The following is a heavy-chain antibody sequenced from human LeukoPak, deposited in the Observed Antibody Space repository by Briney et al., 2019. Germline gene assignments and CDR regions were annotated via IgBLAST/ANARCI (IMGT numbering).Heavy chain of an antibody. CDR3: ARDSSSGFDY. CDR2: ISAYNGNT. Sequence: ASVKVSCKASGYTFTGYYMHWVRQAPGQGLEWMGWISAYNGNTNYAQKLQGRVTMTTDTSASTAYMELRSLRSDDTAVYYCARDSSSGFDYWGQGTLVTVSS. V-gene: IGHV1-18*04. J-gene: IGHJ4*02. CDR1: GYTFTGYY. D-gene: IGHD6-19*01.